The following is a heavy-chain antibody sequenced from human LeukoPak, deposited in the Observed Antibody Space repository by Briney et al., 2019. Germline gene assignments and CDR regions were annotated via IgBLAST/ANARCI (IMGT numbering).Heavy chain of an antibody. CDR2: IKQDGSEK. Sequence: GGSLRLSCAASGFTFSSYWMSWVRQAPGKGLEWVANIKQDGSEKYYVDSVKGRFTISRDNAKNSLYLQMNSLRAEDTAVYYCARGSFTGTGTPYYYYMDVWGKGTTVTVSS. V-gene: IGHV3-7*01. J-gene: IGHJ6*03. CDR1: GFTFSSYW. CDR3: ARGSFTGTGTPYYYYMDV. D-gene: IGHD1-7*01.